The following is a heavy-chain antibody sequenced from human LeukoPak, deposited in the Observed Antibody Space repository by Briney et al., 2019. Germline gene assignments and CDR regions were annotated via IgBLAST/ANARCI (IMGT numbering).Heavy chain of an antibody. CDR3: TTDSWFGSPGSLDI. CDR1: GFTFSSYG. Sequence: GGSLRLSCAASGFTFSSYGMHWVRQAPGKGLEWVAVIWYGGSNKYYADSVKGRFTISRDNSKNTLYLQMNSLKTEDTAVYYCTTDSWFGSPGSLDIWGQGTMVTVSS. CDR2: IWYGGSNK. D-gene: IGHD3-10*01. J-gene: IGHJ3*02. V-gene: IGHV3-33*08.